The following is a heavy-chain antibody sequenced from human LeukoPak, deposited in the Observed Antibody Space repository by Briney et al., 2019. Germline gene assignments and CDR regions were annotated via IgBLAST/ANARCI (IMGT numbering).Heavy chain of an antibody. J-gene: IGHJ3*02. Sequence: SETLSLTCAVYGGSFSGYYWSWIRQPAGKGLEWIGRIYTSGSTNYNPSLKSRVTMSVDTSKNQFSLKLSSVTAADTAVYYCAALEEWHDAFDIWGQGTMVTVSS. CDR3: AALEEWHDAFDI. D-gene: IGHD3-3*01. CDR2: IYTSGST. CDR1: GGSFSGYY. V-gene: IGHV4-59*10.